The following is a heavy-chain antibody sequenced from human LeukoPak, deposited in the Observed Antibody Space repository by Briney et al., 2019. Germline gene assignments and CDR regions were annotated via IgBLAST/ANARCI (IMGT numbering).Heavy chain of an antibody. D-gene: IGHD2-15*01. J-gene: IGHJ3*02. CDR1: GYSISSGYY. Sequence: SETLSLTCTVSGYSISSGYYWGWIRQPPGKGLEWIGSIYHSGSTYYNPSLKSRVTISVDTSKNQFSLKLSSVTAADTAVYYCASDTGRIAFDIWAKGQWSPSLQ. CDR2: IYHSGST. V-gene: IGHV4-38-2*02. CDR3: ASDTGRIAFDI.